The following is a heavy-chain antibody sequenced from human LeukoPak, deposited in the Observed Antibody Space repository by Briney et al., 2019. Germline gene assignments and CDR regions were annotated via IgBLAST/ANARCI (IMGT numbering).Heavy chain of an antibody. D-gene: IGHD3-22*01. J-gene: IGHJ6*02. Sequence: GGSLRLSCAASGFTFSSYAMSWVRQAPGKGVEWVSAISGSGGSTYYADSVKGRFTISRDNSKNTLYLQMNSLRAEDTAVYYCATMGGDSSGYFYYYYGMDVWGQGTTVTVSS. CDR3: ATMGGDSSGYFYYYYGMDV. CDR2: ISGSGGST. V-gene: IGHV3-23*01. CDR1: GFTFSSYA.